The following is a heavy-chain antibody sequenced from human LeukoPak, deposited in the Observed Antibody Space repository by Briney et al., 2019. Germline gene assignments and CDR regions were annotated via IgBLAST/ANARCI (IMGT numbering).Heavy chain of an antibody. CDR1: GFSFSSYA. CDR2: MSSSDDGR. V-gene: IGHV3-23*01. CDR3: AKDPYSSGWYGGQFDP. J-gene: IGHJ5*02. Sequence: GGSLRLSCATSGFSFSSYAMSWVRQAPGKGLEWVSAMSSSDDGRYYAASVRGRFTISRDTSRSTLYLQMNSLRAEDTAVYYCAKDPYSSGWYGGQFDPWGQGTLVTVSS. D-gene: IGHD6-19*01.